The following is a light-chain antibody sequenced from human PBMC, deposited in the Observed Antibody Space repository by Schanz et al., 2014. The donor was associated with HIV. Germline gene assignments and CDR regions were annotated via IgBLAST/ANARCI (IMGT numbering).Light chain of an antibody. V-gene: IGKV3-20*01. CDR1: QSVSYY. CDR3: QQYGSFFS. J-gene: IGKJ4*01. CDR2: DAS. Sequence: EIVLTQSPGTLSLSPGERAALSCRASQSVSYYLAWYQQKPGQAPRLLIYDASNRATGIPARFSGSGSGTDFSLTISRLEPEDFAVYYCQQYGSFFSFGGGTKVEIK.